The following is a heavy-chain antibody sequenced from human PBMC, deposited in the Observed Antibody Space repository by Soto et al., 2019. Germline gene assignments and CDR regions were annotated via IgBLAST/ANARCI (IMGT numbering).Heavy chain of an antibody. CDR3: ARLDTAMVAFDY. CDR1: GGSISSSSYY. CDR2: IYYSGST. D-gene: IGHD5-18*01. V-gene: IGHV4-39*01. Sequence: SETLSPTCTVSGGSISSSSYYWGWIRQPPGKGLEWIGSIYYSGSTYYNPSLKSRVTISVDTSKNQFSLKLSSVTAADTAVYYCARLDTAMVAFDYWGQGTLVTVSS. J-gene: IGHJ4*02.